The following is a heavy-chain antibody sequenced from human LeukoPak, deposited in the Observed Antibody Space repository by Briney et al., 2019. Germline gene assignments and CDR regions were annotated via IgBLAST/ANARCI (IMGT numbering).Heavy chain of an antibody. CDR2: INPNSGGT. V-gene: IGHV1-2*02. CDR1: GYTFTGYY. J-gene: IGHJ4*02. Sequence: ASVKVSCKASGYTFTGYYMHWVRQAPGQGLEWMGWINPNSGGTNYAQKFQGRVTMTRDTSISTAYMELSRLRSDDTAVYYCARDYHSPNFDILTGYYKHWGQGTLVIVSS. CDR3: ARDYHSPNFDILTGYYKH. D-gene: IGHD3-9*01.